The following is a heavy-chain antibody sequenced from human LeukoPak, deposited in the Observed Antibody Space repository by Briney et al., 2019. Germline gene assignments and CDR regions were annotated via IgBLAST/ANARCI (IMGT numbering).Heavy chain of an antibody. D-gene: IGHD6-19*01. CDR1: GFTFSSYS. CDR2: ISSNSSYI. V-gene: IGHV3-21*04. Sequence: GGSLRLSCAASGFTFSSYSMNWVRQAPGKGLEWVSSISSNSSYIYYADSVKGRFTISRDNAKNSLYLQMNSLRAEDTAVYYCAKVSGYSSGWSHYWGQGTLVTVSS. J-gene: IGHJ4*02. CDR3: AKVSGYSSGWSHY.